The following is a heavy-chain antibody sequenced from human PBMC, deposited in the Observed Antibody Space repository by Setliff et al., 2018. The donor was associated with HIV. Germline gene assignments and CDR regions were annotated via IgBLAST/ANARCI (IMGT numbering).Heavy chain of an antibody. CDR2: INQDGNEK. V-gene: IGHV3-7*01. D-gene: IGHD3-10*01. Sequence: GGSLRLSCAASGFTFSSYWMHWVRQAPGKGLEWVANINQDGNEKNYVDSVKGRFTISRDNTKNSLYLQMNSLRVEDTAVYYCAQAQTSVSGSYYQYLQHWGQGTLVTVSS. J-gene: IGHJ1*01. CDR1: GFTFSSYW. CDR3: AQAQTSVSGSYYQYLQH.